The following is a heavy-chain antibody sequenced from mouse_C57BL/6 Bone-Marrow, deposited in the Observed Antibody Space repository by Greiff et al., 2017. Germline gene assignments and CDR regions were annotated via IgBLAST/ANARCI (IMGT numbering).Heavy chain of an antibody. CDR2: IDPSDSYT. CDR1: GYTFTSYW. CDR3: ARWYYGSTFDY. D-gene: IGHD1-1*01. V-gene: IGHV1-59*01. Sequence: VQLQQPGAELVRPGTSVKLSCKASGYTFTSYWMHWVKQRPGQGLEWIGVIDPSDSYTNYNQKFKGKATLTVDTSSSTAYMQLSSLTSEDSAVYYCARWYYGSTFDYWGQGTTLTVSS. J-gene: IGHJ2*01.